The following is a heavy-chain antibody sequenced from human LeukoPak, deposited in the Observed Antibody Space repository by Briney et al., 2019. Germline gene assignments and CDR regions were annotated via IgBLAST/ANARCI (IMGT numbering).Heavy chain of an antibody. V-gene: IGHV3-9*03. CDR2: ISWNSGSI. CDR1: GFTFDDYA. J-gene: IGHJ3*02. Sequence: PGGSLRLSCVASGFTFDDYAMHWVRQAPGKGLEWVSGISWNSGSIGYADSVKGRFTISRDNAKNSLYLQMNSLRADDMALYYCAKDEFVASDFTGAFDIWGQGTMVTVSS. D-gene: IGHD2-8*02. CDR3: AKDEFVASDFTGAFDI.